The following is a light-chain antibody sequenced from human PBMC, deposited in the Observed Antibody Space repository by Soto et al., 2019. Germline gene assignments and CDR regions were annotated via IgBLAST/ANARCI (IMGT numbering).Light chain of an antibody. CDR3: TSFTSSSTWV. CDR2: EVN. Sequence: QSALTQPASVSGSLGQTITISCTGSSSDVGGYNYVSWYQQHPGKAPKLMIYEVNNRPSGVSNRFSGSKSGYTASLTISELQAEDEADYYCTSFTSSSTWVFGGGTKVTVL. J-gene: IGLJ3*02. CDR1: SSDVGGYNY. V-gene: IGLV2-14*01.